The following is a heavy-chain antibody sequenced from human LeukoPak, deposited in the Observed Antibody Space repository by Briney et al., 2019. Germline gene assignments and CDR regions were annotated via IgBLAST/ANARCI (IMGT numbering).Heavy chain of an antibody. CDR1: GGSFSSGSYY. J-gene: IGHJ5*02. CDR3: ARTPSMTTGWFDP. CDR2: ISNTGSA. Sequence: SETLSLTCTVSGGSFSSGSYYWSWIRQPAGKGLEWIGRISNTGSANYNPSLKSRVTISVDTSNKQFSLKLSSVTAADTAVYYCARTPSMTTGWFDPWGQGTLVTVSS. V-gene: IGHV4-61*02. D-gene: IGHD4-17*01.